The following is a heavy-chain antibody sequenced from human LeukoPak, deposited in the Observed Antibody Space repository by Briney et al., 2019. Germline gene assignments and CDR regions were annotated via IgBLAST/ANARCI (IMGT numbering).Heavy chain of an antibody. CDR3: ARQGIRGQWLVHFDY. J-gene: IGHJ4*02. D-gene: IGHD6-19*01. CDR2: IYYSGTT. Sequence: PSETLSLTCSVSGASISSYYWSWIRQSPGKGPEWIGYIYYSGTTNYNPSLKSLVTISIETSKNQFSLKLISVTAADTAVYYCARQGIRGQWLVHFDYWGQGTLVTVSS. CDR1: GASISSYY. V-gene: IGHV4-59*08.